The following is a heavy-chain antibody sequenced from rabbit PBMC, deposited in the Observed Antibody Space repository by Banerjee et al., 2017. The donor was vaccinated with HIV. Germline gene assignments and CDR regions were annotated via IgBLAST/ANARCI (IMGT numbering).Heavy chain of an antibody. J-gene: IGHJ4*01. D-gene: IGHD2-1*01. V-gene: IGHV1S45*01. CDR1: GFSFTSTYW. CDR2: IYAGSSGTT. CDR3: ARPENYDDYGDHTTPYYFDL. Sequence: QEQLVESGGGLVQPEGSLTLTCTASGFSFTSTYWICWVRQAPGKGLELIACIYAGSSGTTYYASWANGRFTISKTSSTTVTLQMTSLTAADTATYFCARPENYDDYGDHTTPYYFDLWGQGTLVTVS.